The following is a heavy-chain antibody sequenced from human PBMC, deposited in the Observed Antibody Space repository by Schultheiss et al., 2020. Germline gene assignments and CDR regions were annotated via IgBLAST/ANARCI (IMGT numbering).Heavy chain of an antibody. CDR1: GGTFSGCA. CDR2: IIPIFGTA. V-gene: IGHV1-69*05. D-gene: IGHD1-26*01. CDR3: ACQSGSYSLPHY. Sequence: SVKVSCKASGGTFSGCALNWVRQAPGQGLEWMGGIIPIFGTANYAQKFQGRVTMTTDTSTSTAYMELRSLRSDDTAVYYCACQSGSYSLPHYWGQGTLVTVSS. J-gene: IGHJ4*02.